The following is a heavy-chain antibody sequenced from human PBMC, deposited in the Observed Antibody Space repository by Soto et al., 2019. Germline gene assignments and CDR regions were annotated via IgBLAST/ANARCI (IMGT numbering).Heavy chain of an antibody. V-gene: IGHV2-5*08. J-gene: IGHJ6*02. D-gene: IGHD7-27*01. CDR2: IYWNDDK. CDR3: AHRPNWGINGLGA. Sequence: SGPTLVNPTETLTLTCTFSGFSLSTSGMRVSWIRQAPGKALEWLALIYWNDDKRYSPSLNNRLTITRDTSRNQVVLTMTNMAPDDTGTYYCAHRPNWGINGLGAWGQGTSVTVSS. CDR1: GFSLSTSGMR.